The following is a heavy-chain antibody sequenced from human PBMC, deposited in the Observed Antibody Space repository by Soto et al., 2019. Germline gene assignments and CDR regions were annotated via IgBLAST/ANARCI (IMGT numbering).Heavy chain of an antibody. V-gene: IGHV3-11*06. CDR1: GFTFSYYY. J-gene: IGHJ4*02. CDR3: ARRSSSWYVY. Sequence: GGSLRLSCAASGFTFSYYYMSWIRQAPGKGLEWVSYISSSSSYTNYADSVKGRFTISRDNAKNSLYLQMNSLRAEDTAVYYCARRSSSWYVYWGQGTLVTVSS. CDR2: ISSSSSYT. D-gene: IGHD6-13*01.